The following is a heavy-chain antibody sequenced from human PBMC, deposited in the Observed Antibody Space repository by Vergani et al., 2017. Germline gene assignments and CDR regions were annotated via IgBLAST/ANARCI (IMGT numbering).Heavy chain of an antibody. CDR3: TRASGWLTIKVFDY. Sequence: EVHLVESGGGLVQPGRSLRLSCSGSGFTLGDYAMNWVRQAPGKGLEWVGFIRSKAYGETTNYAASVKGRFTISRDDSKSIAYLQMNSLKTEDTAVYYCTRASGWLTIKVFDYWGQGTLVTVSS. V-gene: IGHV3-49*04. J-gene: IGHJ4*02. CDR2: IRSKAYGETT. CDR1: GFTLGDYA. D-gene: IGHD5-24*01.